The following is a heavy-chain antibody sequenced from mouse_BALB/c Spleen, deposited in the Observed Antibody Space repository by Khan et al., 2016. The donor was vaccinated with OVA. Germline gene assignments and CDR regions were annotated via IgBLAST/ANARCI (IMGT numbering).Heavy chain of an antibody. CDR2: ISYSGST. CDR1: GYSITSDYA. J-gene: IGHJ4*01. CDR3: ARDGSRYNYAMDY. D-gene: IGHD2-3*01. Sequence: EVKLLESGPGLVKPSQSLSLTCTVTGYSITSDYAWNWIRQFPGNKLEWMGYISYSGSTNHNPSPKSRISITRDTSKNQFFLQLNSVTTEDTATYYCARDGSRYNYAMDYGGQGNSVTVAS. V-gene: IGHV3-2*02.